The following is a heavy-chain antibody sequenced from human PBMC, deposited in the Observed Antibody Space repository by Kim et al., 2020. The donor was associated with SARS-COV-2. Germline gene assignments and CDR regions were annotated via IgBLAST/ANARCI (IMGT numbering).Heavy chain of an antibody. CDR1: GFAFSSYG. D-gene: IGHD5-18*01. CDR3: AKDKVTYRYYGMAV. J-gene: IGHJ6*02. V-gene: IGHV3-30*18. CDR2: ISFDGSKK. Sequence: GGSLRLSCAASGFAFSSYGMHWVRQAPGKGLEWVAVISFDGSKKYYADSVKGRLTISRDNSKNTLYLQMNSLRAEDTAVYYCAKDKVTYRYYGMAVWGQG.